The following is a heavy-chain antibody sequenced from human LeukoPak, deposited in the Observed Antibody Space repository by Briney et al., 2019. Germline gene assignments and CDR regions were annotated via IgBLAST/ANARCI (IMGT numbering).Heavy chain of an antibody. J-gene: IGHJ6*03. CDR3: TSRDCSSTSCYRDPTYYYYYMDV. Sequence: GESLKLSCAASGFTFSGSAMHWVRQDSGKGLEWVGRIRSKANSYATAYAASVKGRFTISRDDSKNTAYLQMNSLKTEDTAVYYCTSRDCSSTSCYRDPTYYYYYMDVWGKGTTVTVSS. V-gene: IGHV3-73*01. D-gene: IGHD2-2*01. CDR2: IRSKANSYAT. CDR1: GFTFSGSA.